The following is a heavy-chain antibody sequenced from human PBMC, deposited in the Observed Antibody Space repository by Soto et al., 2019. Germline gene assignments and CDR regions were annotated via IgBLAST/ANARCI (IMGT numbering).Heavy chain of an antibody. CDR3: AMVDVYVTPSPQDV. J-gene: IGHJ6*02. V-gene: IGHV1-18*01. CDR1: GYRFTSYG. CDR2: INAYNGNT. Sequence: ASVKVSCKASGYRFTSYGIGWVRQAPGQGLEWMGWINAYNGNTNYAQNLQGRVTLTTDTSTSTAYMELRSLRSNDTAVYYCAMVDVYVTPSPQDVWGQGTTVTVLL. D-gene: IGHD3-16*01.